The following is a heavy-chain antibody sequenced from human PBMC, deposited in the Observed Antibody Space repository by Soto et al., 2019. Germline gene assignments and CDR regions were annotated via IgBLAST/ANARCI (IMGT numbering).Heavy chain of an antibody. CDR3: ARTYSSSFLEEDYYYYYCMDI. J-gene: IGHJ6*02. V-gene: IGHV1-69*13. Sequence: GASVKVSCKSSGGTFSSYGISWVRQAPGQGLEWMGGIIPIFGTANYAQKFQGRVTITADESTSTAYMELSSLRSEDTAVYYCARTYSSSFLEEDYYYYYCMDIWGQVPTGTVSS. CDR2: IIPIFGTA. CDR1: GGTFSSYG. D-gene: IGHD6-13*01.